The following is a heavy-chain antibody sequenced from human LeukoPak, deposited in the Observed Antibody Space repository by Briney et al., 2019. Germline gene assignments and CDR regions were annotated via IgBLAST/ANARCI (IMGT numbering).Heavy chain of an antibody. D-gene: IGHD1-7*01. Sequence: SETLSLTCVVYGGSFSGYYGTWIRQPPGKGLEWIGEINERGTTTYNPSLKSRVTISTDTSKNRLSLKVSSVTAADTAVYYRARFHWNYKPYWGQGTLVTVSS. CDR1: GGSFSGYY. CDR2: INERGTT. V-gene: IGHV4-34*01. J-gene: IGHJ4*02. CDR3: ARFHWNYKPY.